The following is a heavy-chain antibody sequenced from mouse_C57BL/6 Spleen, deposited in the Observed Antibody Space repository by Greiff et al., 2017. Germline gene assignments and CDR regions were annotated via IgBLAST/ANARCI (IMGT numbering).Heavy chain of an antibody. CDR1: GYTFTSYG. V-gene: IGHV1-81*01. Sequence: VKLMESGAELARPGASVKLSCKASGYTFTSYGISWVKQRTGQGLEWIGEIYPRSGNTYYNEKFKGKATLTADKSSSTAYMELRSLTSEDSAVYVCARGINSSWFAYWGQGTLVTVSA. CDR2: IYPRSGNT. CDR3: ARGINSSWFAY. J-gene: IGHJ3*01. D-gene: IGHD1-3*01.